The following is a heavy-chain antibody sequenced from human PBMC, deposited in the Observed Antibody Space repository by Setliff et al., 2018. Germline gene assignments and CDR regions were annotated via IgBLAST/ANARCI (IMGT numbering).Heavy chain of an antibody. J-gene: IGHJ4*02. CDR1: GASLSSGTYY. V-gene: IGHV4-39*01. D-gene: IGHD1-1*01. Sequence: PSETLSLTCTVSGASLSSGTYYWGWIRQPPGKGLEWIGRIYYRGDTYYNASLKGRLTISVGTAQNQFSLRLTSVTAADTAVYYCARTGTYRYFDYWGQGALVTVSS. CDR3: ARTGTYRYFDY. CDR2: IYYRGDT.